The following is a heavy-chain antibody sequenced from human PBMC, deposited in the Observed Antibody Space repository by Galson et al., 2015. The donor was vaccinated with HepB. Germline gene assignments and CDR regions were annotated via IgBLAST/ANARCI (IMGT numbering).Heavy chain of an antibody. V-gene: IGHV1-69*01. CDR3: ASSLRGRIAARPYYYYGMDV. D-gene: IGHD6-6*01. CDR1: GGTFSSYA. J-gene: IGHJ6*02. CDR2: IIPIFGTA. Sequence: SCKASGGTFSSYAISWVRQAPGQGLEWMGGIIPIFGTANYAQKFQGRVTITADESTSTAYMELSSLRSEDTAVYYCASSLRGRIAARPYYYYGMDVWGQGTTVTVSS.